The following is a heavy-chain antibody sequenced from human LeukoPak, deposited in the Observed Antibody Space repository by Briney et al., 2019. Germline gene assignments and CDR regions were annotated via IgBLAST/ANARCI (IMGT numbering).Heavy chain of an antibody. D-gene: IGHD3-9*01. CDR2: ISGSGGST. J-gene: IGHJ4*02. V-gene: IGHV3-23*01. CDR3: AKARGLRPFDWLFDS. Sequence: PGGSLRLSCAASGFTFSSYAMSWVRQAPGKGLEWVSAISGSGGSTYYADSVKGRFTISRDNSKSTLCLQVNSLRAEDTALYYCAKARGLRPFDWLFDSWGQGTLVTVSS. CDR1: GFTFSSYA.